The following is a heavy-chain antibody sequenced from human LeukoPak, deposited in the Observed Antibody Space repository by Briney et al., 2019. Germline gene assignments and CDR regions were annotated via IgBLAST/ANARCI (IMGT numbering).Heavy chain of an antibody. CDR2: IIPIFGIA. D-gene: IGHD3-22*01. CDR1: GGTFSSYA. V-gene: IGHV1-69*04. Sequence: SVKVSCKASGGTFSSYAISWVRQAPGQGLEWMGRIIPIFGIANYAQKFQGRVTITADKSASTAYMELSSLRSEDTAVYYCAIIDYYDSSGCPNEGGYWGQGTLVTVSS. CDR3: AIIDYYDSSGCPNEGGY. J-gene: IGHJ4*02.